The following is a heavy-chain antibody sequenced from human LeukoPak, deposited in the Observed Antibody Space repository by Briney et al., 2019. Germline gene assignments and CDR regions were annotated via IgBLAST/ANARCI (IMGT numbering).Heavy chain of an antibody. D-gene: IGHD2-21*02. V-gene: IGHV3-7*01. Sequence: GGSLRLSCAASGFTFSDYWMNWVRQAPGKGLEWVANIDQDGGGKYYLDSAKGRFTISRDNAKSSLYLQIYSLRAEDTAVYYCARGDWAPFYYWGEGGLLTVSS. CDR1: GFTFSDYW. CDR3: ARGDWAPFYY. CDR2: IDQDGGGK. J-gene: IGHJ4*02.